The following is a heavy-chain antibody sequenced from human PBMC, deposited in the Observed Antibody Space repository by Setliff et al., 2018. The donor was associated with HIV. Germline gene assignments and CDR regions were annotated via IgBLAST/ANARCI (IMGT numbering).Heavy chain of an antibody. CDR3: AGHFYYSGSGIWAGLDS. J-gene: IGHJ4*02. CDR1: GVSISNYY. V-gene: IGHV4-4*07. CDR2: IYTSGNT. D-gene: IGHD3-10*01. Sequence: PSETLSLTCTVSGVSISNYYWSWIRQPAGKGLEWIGRIYTSGNTNYNPSLKSRVTMSVDTSKKQFSLKLTSVTAADPAVYYCAGHFYYSGSGIWAGLDSWGQGTLVTVSS.